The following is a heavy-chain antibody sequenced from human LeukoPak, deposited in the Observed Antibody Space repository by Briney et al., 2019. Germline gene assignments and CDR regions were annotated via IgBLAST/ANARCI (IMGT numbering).Heavy chain of an antibody. CDR2: IYHSGST. V-gene: IGHV4-30-2*01. CDR3: ARAHPSITGTKMGFDY. D-gene: IGHD1-7*01. CDR1: GGSISSGGYY. Sequence: PSETLSLTCTVSGGSISSGGYYWSWIRQPPGKDLEWIGYIYHSGSTYYNPSLKSRVTISVDRSKNQFSLKLSSVTAADTAVYYCARAHPSITGTKMGFDYWGQGTLVTVSS. J-gene: IGHJ4*02.